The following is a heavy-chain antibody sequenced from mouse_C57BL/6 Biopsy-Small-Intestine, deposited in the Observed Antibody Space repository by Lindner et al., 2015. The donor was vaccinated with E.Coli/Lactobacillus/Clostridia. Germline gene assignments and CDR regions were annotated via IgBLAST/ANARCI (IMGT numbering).Heavy chain of an antibody. CDR2: INPKNGPT. CDR1: GYTFTDYF. V-gene: IGHV1-84*02. CDR3: ARAYSGYDFVGDY. D-gene: IGHD2-4*01. Sequence: SVKVSCKASGYTFTDYFIHWVRQAPGQGLEWMGRINPKNGPTNYAQKFQGRVTMTRDTSINTAYMELSSLISNDTAVYYCARAYSGYDFVGDYWGQGSLVT. J-gene: IGHJ3*01.